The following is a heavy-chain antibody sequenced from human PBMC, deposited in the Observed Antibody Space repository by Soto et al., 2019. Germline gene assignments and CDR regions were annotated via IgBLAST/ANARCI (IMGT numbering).Heavy chain of an antibody. J-gene: IGHJ4*02. CDR2: ISGSGGST. CDR1: GFTFSSYA. D-gene: IGHD6-19*01. V-gene: IGHV3-23*01. Sequence: GGSLRLSCTASGFTFSSYAMSWVRQAPGKGLEWVSAISGSGGSTYYADSVKGRFTISRDNSKNTLYLQMNSLRAEDTAVYYCAKDGLSSGWYEVHYWGQGTLVTVSS. CDR3: AKDGLSSGWYEVHY.